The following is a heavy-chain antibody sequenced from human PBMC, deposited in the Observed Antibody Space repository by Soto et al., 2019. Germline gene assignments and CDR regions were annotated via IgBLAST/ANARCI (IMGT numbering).Heavy chain of an antibody. CDR3: ARAYGDYVFDY. Sequence: PSETLSLTCAVSGGSISSSNWWSWVRQPPGKGLEWIGEIYHSGSTNYNPSLKRRDTISVDKTKNQFSLKLSSVTAADTAVYYCARAYGDYVFDYWGQGTLVTVSS. V-gene: IGHV4-4*02. CDR2: IYHSGST. J-gene: IGHJ4*02. CDR1: GGSISSSNW. D-gene: IGHD4-17*01.